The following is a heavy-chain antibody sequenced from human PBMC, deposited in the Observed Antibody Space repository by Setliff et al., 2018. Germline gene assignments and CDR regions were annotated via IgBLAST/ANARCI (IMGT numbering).Heavy chain of an antibody. D-gene: IGHD3-22*01. Sequence: GGSLRLSCAASGFTFSNYAMTWVRQAPGKGLEWASAIHGNGGATYYADSVKGRFTISRDNSKNTLYLQMNSLRAEDTAVYYCAKDSSYSMIVVVIPFDYWGQGTLVTVSS. CDR2: IHGNGGAT. J-gene: IGHJ4*02. CDR1: GFTFSNYA. V-gene: IGHV3-23*01. CDR3: AKDSSYSMIVVVIPFDY.